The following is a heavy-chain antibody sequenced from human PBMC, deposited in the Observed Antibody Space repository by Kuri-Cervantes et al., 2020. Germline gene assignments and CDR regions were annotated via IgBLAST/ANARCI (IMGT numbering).Heavy chain of an antibody. CDR3: ARERMILKGDAFDI. Sequence: GESLKISCAASGFTFSRYYMTWVRQAPGKGLERVANIKEDGSEKYYVGSVEGRFTISRDNAKNSVYLQMNSLRAEDTAVYYCARERMILKGDAFDIWGQGTMVTVSS. CDR2: IKEDGSEK. V-gene: IGHV3-7*01. D-gene: IGHD3/OR15-3a*01. J-gene: IGHJ3*02. CDR1: GFTFSRYY.